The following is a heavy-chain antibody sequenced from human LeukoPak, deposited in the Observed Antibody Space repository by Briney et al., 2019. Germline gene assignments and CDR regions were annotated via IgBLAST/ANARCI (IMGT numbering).Heavy chain of an antibody. D-gene: IGHD6-19*01. V-gene: IGHV1-2*06. CDR1: GYTFTGYY. CDR2: INPNSGGT. J-gene: IGHJ6*02. CDR3: ARDLNASPGIAVLTVFYYYYYGMDV. Sequence: ASVKVSCTASGYTFTGYYMHWVRQAPGQGLEWMGRINPNSGGTNYAQKFQGRVTMTRDTSISTAYMELSRLRSDDTTVYYCARDLNASPGIAVLTVFYYYYYGMDVWGQGTTVTVSS.